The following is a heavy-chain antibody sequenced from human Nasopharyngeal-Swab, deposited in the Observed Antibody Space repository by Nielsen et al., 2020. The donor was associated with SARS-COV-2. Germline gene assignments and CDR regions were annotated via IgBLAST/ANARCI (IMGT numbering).Heavy chain of an antibody. CDR3: AIQPSGTFRSDAFDI. CDR2: IYTSGIT. CDR1: GGYISSGSYY. D-gene: IGHD1-26*01. V-gene: IGHV4-61*02. J-gene: IGHJ3*02. Sequence: SETLSLTCTVSGGYISSGSYYWSWLRQPAGKGLGYIGRIYTSGITNYNPSLKSRVSISVDTSKNHFSLRLNSVTAADTAVYYCAIQPSGTFRSDAFDIWGQGTMVTVSS.